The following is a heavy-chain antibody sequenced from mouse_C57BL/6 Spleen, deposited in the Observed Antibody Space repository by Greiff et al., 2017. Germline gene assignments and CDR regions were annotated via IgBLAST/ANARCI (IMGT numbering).Heavy chain of an antibody. CDR1: GYTFTSYW. D-gene: IGHD2-3*01. CDR3: ARGSIYDCYSDY. V-gene: IGHV1-55*01. Sequence: QVQLQQPGAELVKPGASVKMSCKASGYTFTSYWITWVKQRPGQGLEWIGDIYPGSGSTNYNEKFKSKATLTVDTSSSTAYMQLSSLTSEDSAVYYCARGSIYDCYSDYGGQGTTLTVSS. J-gene: IGHJ2*01. CDR2: IYPGSGST.